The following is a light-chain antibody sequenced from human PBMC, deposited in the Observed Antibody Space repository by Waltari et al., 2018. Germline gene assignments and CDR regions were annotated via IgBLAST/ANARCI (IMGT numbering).Light chain of an antibody. J-gene: IGKJ1*01. CDR2: DAS. CDR3: QQSYSTPPWT. Sequence: DIQMTQSPSSLSASVGDRVTITCRASQYIKTYLTWYQQTPGRAPKVLIYDASRLLSGVPSRWRGSGSATDFTLIISSLQPEEFATYYCQQSYSTPPWTFGQGTKVEI. CDR1: QYIKTY. V-gene: IGKV1-39*01.